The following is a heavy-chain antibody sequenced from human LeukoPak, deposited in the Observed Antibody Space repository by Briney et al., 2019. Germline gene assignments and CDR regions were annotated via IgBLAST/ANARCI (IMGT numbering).Heavy chain of an antibody. CDR2: INPNSGGT. D-gene: IGHD1-26*01. V-gene: IGHV1-2*02. CDR1: GYTSTGYY. CDR3: ARLRSYSGSYQDH. J-gene: IGHJ4*02. Sequence: ASVKVSCKASGYTSTGYYLHWVRQAPGQGLEWMGWINPNSGGTNYAQKFQGRVTMTRDTSISTAYMELSRLRSDDTAVYYCARLRSYSGSYQDHWGQGTLVTVSS.